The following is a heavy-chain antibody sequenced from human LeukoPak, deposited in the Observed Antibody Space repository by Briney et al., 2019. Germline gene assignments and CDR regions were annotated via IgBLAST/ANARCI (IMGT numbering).Heavy chain of an antibody. CDR1: GFAFDEHG. D-gene: IGHD3-10*01. Sequence: GGSLRLSCTASGFAFDEHGMSWVRQVPGKGLEWVSAISGSGGSTYYADSVKGRFTISRDNSKNTLYLQMNSLRAEDTAVYYCANDKFYYGSGSLDYWGQGTLVTVSS. J-gene: IGHJ4*02. CDR3: ANDKFYYGSGSLDY. V-gene: IGHV3-23*01. CDR2: ISGSGGST.